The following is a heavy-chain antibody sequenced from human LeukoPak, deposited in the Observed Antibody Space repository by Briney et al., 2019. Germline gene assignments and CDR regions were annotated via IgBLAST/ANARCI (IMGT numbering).Heavy chain of an antibody. Sequence: ASVRVSCKASGYTSTSYYMHWVRQAPGQGLEWMGIINPSGGSTSYAQKFQGRVTMTRDTSTSTVYMELSSLRSEDTAVYYCARVAGHDSSGYYFDYWGQGTLDTVSS. CDR2: INPSGGST. CDR3: ARVAGHDSSGYYFDY. CDR1: GYTSTSYY. D-gene: IGHD3-22*01. V-gene: IGHV1-46*01. J-gene: IGHJ4*02.